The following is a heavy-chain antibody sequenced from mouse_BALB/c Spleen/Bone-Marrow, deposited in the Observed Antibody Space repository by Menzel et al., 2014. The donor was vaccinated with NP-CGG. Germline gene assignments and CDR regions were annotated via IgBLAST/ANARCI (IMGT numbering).Heavy chain of an antibody. CDR3: TRGPTWDFDY. Sequence: QVQLQQSGAELVKPGASVKLSCKASGYTFTSYYMYWVKQRPGQGLEWIGEINPSNGGTNFNEKFKSRATLTVDKSSSTAYMQLSSLTSEDSAVYYCTRGPTWDFDYWGQGTTLTVSS. D-gene: IGHD4-1*01. CDR2: INPSNGGT. CDR1: GYTFTSYY. V-gene: IGHV1S81*02. J-gene: IGHJ2*01.